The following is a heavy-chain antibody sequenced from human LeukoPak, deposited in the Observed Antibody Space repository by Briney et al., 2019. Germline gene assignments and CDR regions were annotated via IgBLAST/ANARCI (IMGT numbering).Heavy chain of an antibody. CDR2: ISTSSSTI. J-gene: IGHJ6*03. Sequence: PGGSLRLSCAPSGFTFSSYGMNWGRQAPGKGLEWVSYISTSSSTIYYADSLKGRFTISRDNAKNSLYLQMNSLRAEDTAVSYCARLYSGGRKERTPGDYYHYYYMDVWGKGTTVTVSS. V-gene: IGHV3-48*01. D-gene: IGHD2-15*01. CDR3: ARLYSGGRKERTPGDYYHYYYMDV. CDR1: GFTFSSYG.